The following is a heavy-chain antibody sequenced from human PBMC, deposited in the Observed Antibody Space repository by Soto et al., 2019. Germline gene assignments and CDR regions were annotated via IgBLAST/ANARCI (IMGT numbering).Heavy chain of an antibody. CDR2: ISGSGGSI. J-gene: IGHJ6*02. Sequence: EVRLLESGGGLVQPGGSLRLSCAASGFTFSTDAMNWVRQAPGNGLEWVSAISGSGGSIHYADSVKGRFTISRDNSKNTLYLQMNSLRDEDTAVYHCVKGYWKGDVWGQGTTVTVSS. CDR1: GFTFSTDA. V-gene: IGHV3-23*01. CDR3: VKGYWKGDV. D-gene: IGHD1-1*01.